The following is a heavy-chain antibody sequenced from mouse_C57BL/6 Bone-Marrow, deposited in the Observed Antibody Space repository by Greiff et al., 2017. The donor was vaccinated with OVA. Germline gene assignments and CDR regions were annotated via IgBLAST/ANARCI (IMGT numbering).Heavy chain of an antibody. CDR1: GFTFSSYG. CDR3: AREEFLAD. J-gene: IGHJ3*01. V-gene: IGHV5-6*01. CDR2: ISSGGSCT. Sequence: DVHLVESGGDLVKPGGSLKLSCAASGFTFSSYGMSWVRQTPDQRLEWVATISSGGSCTYYPDSVKGRFTISRDNAKNTLYLQMSSLKSEDIDMYYCAREEFLADWGQGTLVTVSA.